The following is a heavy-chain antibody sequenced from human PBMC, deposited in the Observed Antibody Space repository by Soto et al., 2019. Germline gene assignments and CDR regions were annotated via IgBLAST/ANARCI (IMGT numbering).Heavy chain of an antibody. CDR1: GFTFDDYA. CDR3: AKDIFSGSYFSNWFDP. CDR2: ISWNSGSI. V-gene: IGHV3-9*01. Sequence: EVQLVESGGGLVQPGRSLRLSCAASGFTFDDYAMHWVRQAPGKGLEWVSGISWNSGSIGYADSVKGRFTISRDNAKNSLYLQMNSLRAEDTALYYCAKDIFSGSYFSNWFDPWGQGTLVTVSS. J-gene: IGHJ5*02. D-gene: IGHD1-26*01.